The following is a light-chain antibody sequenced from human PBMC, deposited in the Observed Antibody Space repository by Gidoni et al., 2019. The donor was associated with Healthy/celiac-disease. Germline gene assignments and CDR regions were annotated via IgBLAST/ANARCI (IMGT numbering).Light chain of an antibody. CDR3: QQRSNWPPT. CDR1: QSVSSY. V-gene: IGKV3-11*01. Sequence: EIVLTQSPATLSLSPGERATFPCRASQSVSSYLAWYQQKPGQAPRLLIYDASNRATGIPARFSGSGSGTDFTLTISSLEPEDFAVYYCQQRSNWPPTFGQGTKVEIK. CDR2: DAS. J-gene: IGKJ1*01.